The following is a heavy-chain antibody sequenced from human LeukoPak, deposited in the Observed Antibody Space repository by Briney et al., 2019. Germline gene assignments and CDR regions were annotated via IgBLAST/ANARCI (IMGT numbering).Heavy chain of an antibody. Sequence: SETLSLACTVSGGSISSYYWSWIRQPAGKGLEWIGRIYTSGSTNYNPSLKSRVTMSVDTSKNQFSLKLSSVTAADTAVYYCARGRHDYGALDYWGQGTLVTVSS. CDR2: IYTSGST. CDR1: GGSISSYY. J-gene: IGHJ4*02. CDR3: ARGRHDYGALDY. D-gene: IGHD4-17*01. V-gene: IGHV4-4*07.